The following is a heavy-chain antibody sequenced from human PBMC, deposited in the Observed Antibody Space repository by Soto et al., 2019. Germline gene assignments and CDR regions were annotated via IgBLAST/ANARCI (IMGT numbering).Heavy chain of an antibody. Sequence: AETLSLTCTVSGGSMNNYYCSWIRQAPGKGLQYIGYISYMGTTNYNPSLKSRVTISVDTSKNQLSLNLSSVTAADTAVYYCARGVGRSSWTSFDPWGQGTLVTVSS. CDR2: ISYMGTT. V-gene: IGHV4-59*12. D-gene: IGHD6-13*01. CDR3: ARGVGRSSWTSFDP. CDR1: GGSMNNYY. J-gene: IGHJ5*02.